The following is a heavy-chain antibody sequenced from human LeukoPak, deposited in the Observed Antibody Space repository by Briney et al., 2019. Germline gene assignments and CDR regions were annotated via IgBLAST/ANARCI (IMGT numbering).Heavy chain of an antibody. CDR3: TREGVDGLDI. Sequence: GGSLRLSCAASGFTFSSYEMNWVRQAPGKGLEWVSSISSGSNYIYYADAVKGRFTISRDNTKNSLYLQMNRLRDEDTAVYYCTREGVDGLDIWGQGTMVTVSS. V-gene: IGHV3-21*01. CDR2: ISSGSNYI. D-gene: IGHD3-10*01. CDR1: GFTFSSYE. J-gene: IGHJ3*02.